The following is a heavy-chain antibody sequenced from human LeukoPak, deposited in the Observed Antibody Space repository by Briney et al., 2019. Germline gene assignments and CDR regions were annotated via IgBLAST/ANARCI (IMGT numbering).Heavy chain of an antibody. CDR1: GSTLNRFS. J-gene: IGHJ4*02. CDR3: AVLLSRPPCFDY. V-gene: IGHV3-21*06. D-gene: IGHD2/OR15-2a*01. Sequence: PGGSLRLSCGAAGSTLNRFSMRWVRQAPGKGMGWVSFISSSSSNIYYADSVKGRFTIYRDNAKNSLYLQINRLRAEDTAVYYCAVLLSRPPCFDYWGQGTLVAVSS. CDR2: ISSSSSNI.